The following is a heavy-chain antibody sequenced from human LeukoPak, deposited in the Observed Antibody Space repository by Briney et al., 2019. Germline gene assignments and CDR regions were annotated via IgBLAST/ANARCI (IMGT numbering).Heavy chain of an antibody. V-gene: IGHV4-4*07. J-gene: IGHJ4*02. CDR3: ERSMGPTATAFDY. CDR1: GGSITSNH. CDR2: TSNSGTT. D-gene: IGHD2-21*02. Sequence: PSETLSLTCTVSGGSITSNHWCWIRQPAGKGLEWIGRTSNSGTTNYNPSVNSRVTISVDTSNKQFSLKLSSVTGADTAVYYCERSMGPTATAFDYWGRGILVSVSS.